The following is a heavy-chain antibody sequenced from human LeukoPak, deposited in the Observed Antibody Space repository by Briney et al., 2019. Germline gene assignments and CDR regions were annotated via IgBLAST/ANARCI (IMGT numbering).Heavy chain of an antibody. V-gene: IGHV4-59*01. Sequence: PSETLSLTCTVSGGSINNYYWSWIRQPPGKELEWIGYIYYTGGTNNNPSLKSRVTILVDPSKNQFSLKLSSVTTADTAVYYCARGGGWYENWGQGTLVPVS. D-gene: IGHD6-19*01. CDR2: IYYTGGT. J-gene: IGHJ4*02. CDR1: GGSINNYY. CDR3: ARGGGWYEN.